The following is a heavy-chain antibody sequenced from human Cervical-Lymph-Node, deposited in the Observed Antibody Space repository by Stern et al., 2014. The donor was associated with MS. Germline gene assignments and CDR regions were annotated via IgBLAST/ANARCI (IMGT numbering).Heavy chain of an antibody. CDR3: ARDKMHAFDY. J-gene: IGHJ4*02. CDR2: ISAARGTT. V-gene: IGHV1-18*01. CDR1: GYTFTSYG. D-gene: IGHD2-8*01. Sequence: QMQLVQSGTEVKKPGASLIVSCKASGYTFTSYGISWVRQAPGQGLEWVGWISAARGTTTNAQNVRGRITLTRDTSTGTAYMELRTLRSEDTAVYYCARDKMHAFDYWGQGTLVSVSS.